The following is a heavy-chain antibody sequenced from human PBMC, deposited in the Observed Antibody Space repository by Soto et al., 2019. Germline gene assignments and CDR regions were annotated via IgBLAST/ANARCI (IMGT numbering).Heavy chain of an antibody. CDR3: ARAYSDAFDI. V-gene: IGHV3-11*01. Sequence: GGSLRLSXAASGFTFSDYYMTWIRQAPGKGLEWVSYISSSGTGIYYPDSMKGRFTISRDNAKKSLYLQMSSLRAEDTAVYYCARAYSDAFDIWGQGTMVTVSS. J-gene: IGHJ3*02. D-gene: IGHD2-15*01. CDR1: GFTFSDYY. CDR2: ISSSGTGI.